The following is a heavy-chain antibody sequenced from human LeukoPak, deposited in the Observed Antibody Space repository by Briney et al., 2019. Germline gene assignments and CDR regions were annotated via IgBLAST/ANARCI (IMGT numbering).Heavy chain of an antibody. D-gene: IGHD3-22*01. Sequence: SVKVSCKASGGTFSSYAISWVRQAPGQGLEWMGGIIPIFGTANYAQKFQGRVAITADESTSTAYMELSSLRSEDTAVYYCAREGAVPYDSSGYYYPLDIWGQGTMVTVSS. J-gene: IGHJ3*02. CDR2: IIPIFGTA. CDR3: AREGAVPYDSSGYYYPLDI. CDR1: GGTFSSYA. V-gene: IGHV1-69*01.